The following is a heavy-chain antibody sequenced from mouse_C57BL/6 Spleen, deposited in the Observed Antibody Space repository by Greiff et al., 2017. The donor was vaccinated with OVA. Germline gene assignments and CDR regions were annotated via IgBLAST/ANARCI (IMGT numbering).Heavy chain of an antibody. CDR1: GFTFSSYA. V-gene: IGHV5-4*01. J-gene: IGHJ1*03. Sequence: EVQVVESGGGLVKPGGSLKLSCAASGFTFSSYAMSWVRQTPEKRLEWVATISDGGSYTYYPDNVKGRFTISRDNAKNNLYLQMSHLKSEDTAMYYCARDGPYYSNDPHWYFDVGGTGTTVTVSS. CDR2: ISDGGSYT. D-gene: IGHD2-5*01. CDR3: ARDGPYYSNDPHWYFDV.